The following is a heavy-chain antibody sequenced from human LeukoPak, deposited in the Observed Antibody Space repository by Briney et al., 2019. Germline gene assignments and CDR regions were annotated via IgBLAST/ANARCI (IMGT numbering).Heavy chain of an antibody. V-gene: IGHV3-7*04. Sequence: PGGSLRLSCAASGFTFSMYWMSWVRQAPGKGLEWVANIKHDGSEKFYVDSVKGRFIISRDNAKNSLFLQLNSLRDEDTAVYYCARSFCTSVSCPKGHYYYVMDVWGQGTTVTVSS. J-gene: IGHJ6*02. CDR3: ARSFCTSVSCPKGHYYYVMDV. D-gene: IGHD2-8*02. CDR2: IKHDGSEK. CDR1: GFTFSMYW.